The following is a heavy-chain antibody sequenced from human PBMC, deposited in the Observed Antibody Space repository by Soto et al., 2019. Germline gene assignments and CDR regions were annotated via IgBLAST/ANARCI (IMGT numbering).Heavy chain of an antibody. CDR1: GGSISSFY. Sequence: SETLSLTCTVSGGSISSFYWSWIRQPPGKGLEWIGYIYYSGSTNYNPSLKSRVTISVDTSKNQFSLKLTSVTAADTAVYYCARRRCTNGVCYTYFDYWGQGTLVTVSS. V-gene: IGHV4-59*08. CDR3: ARRRCTNGVCYTYFDY. J-gene: IGHJ4*02. D-gene: IGHD2-8*01. CDR2: IYYSGST.